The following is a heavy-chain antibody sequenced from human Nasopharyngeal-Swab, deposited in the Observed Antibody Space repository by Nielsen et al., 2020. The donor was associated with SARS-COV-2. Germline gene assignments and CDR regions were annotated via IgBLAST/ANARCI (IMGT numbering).Heavy chain of an antibody. J-gene: IGHJ4*02. D-gene: IGHD6-19*01. V-gene: IGHV3-33*01. Sequence: GGSLRLSCAASGFTFSSYGMHWVRQAPGKGLEWVAVIWYDGSNKYYADAVKGRFTISRDNSKHTLYLQMNSLRAEDTAVYYCARGSQWPITGFDYWGQGTLVTVSS. CDR1: GFTFSSYG. CDR3: ARGSQWPITGFDY. CDR2: IWYDGSNK.